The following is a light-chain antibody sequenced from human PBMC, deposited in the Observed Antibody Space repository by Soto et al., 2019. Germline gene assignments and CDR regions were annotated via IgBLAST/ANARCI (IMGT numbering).Light chain of an antibody. CDR1: QTISTW. J-gene: IGKJ3*01. V-gene: IGKV1-5*01. Sequence: DIQMTQSPSTLSASVGDRVTITCRASQTISTWLSCYQQKPGKAPELLIYDASTVECGVPTRFSGSGSATEFPLTSSSLQPDGFATYLLQQCKSYIPFGPGTKVDLK. CDR2: DAS. CDR3: QQCKSYIP.